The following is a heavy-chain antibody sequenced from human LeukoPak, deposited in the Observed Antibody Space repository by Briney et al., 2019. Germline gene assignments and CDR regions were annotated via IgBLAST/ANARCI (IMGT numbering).Heavy chain of an antibody. J-gene: IGHJ5*02. CDR1: GFTFNNYP. Sequence: GGSLRLSCAASGFTFNNYPMGWVRQAKGKGLEWVSSIHYVDGGTYYADSVKGRFTISRDNSKNTVVLQMNSLRAEDTAVYYCAKGAAAGKVDWFDPWGQGTLVTVSS. D-gene: IGHD6-13*01. V-gene: IGHV3-23*01. CDR2: IHYVDGGT. CDR3: AKGAAAGKVDWFDP.